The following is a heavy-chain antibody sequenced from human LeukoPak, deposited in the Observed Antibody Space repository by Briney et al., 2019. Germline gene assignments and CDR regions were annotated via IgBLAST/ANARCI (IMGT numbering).Heavy chain of an antibody. CDR3: AGGPGDYAY. Sequence: SETLSLTCAVYGGSFSGYYWSWIRQPPGKGLEWIGEINHSGSTNYNPSLKSRVTISEDTSKNQFSLKLSSVTAADTAIYYCAGGPGDYAYWGRGTLVSVSS. D-gene: IGHD4-17*01. CDR2: INHSGST. CDR1: GGSFSGYY. J-gene: IGHJ4*02. V-gene: IGHV4-34*01.